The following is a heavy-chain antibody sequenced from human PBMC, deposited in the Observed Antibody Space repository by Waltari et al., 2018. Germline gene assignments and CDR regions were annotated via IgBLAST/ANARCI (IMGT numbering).Heavy chain of an antibody. CDR1: GGTISRYY. CDR2: IYYSGST. J-gene: IGHJ5*02. D-gene: IGHD6-6*01. Sequence: QVQLQESGPGLVKPSETLSLTCTVPGGTISRYYWSWIRQPPGKGLEWIGYIYYSGSTNYNPSLKSRVTISVDTSKNQFSLKLSSVTAADTAVYYCARIVEYSSSSWFDPWGQGTLVTVSS. V-gene: IGHV4-59*08. CDR3: ARIVEYSSSSWFDP.